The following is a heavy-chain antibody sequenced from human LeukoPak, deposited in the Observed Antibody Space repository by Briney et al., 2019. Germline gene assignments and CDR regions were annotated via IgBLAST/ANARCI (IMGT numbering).Heavy chain of an antibody. D-gene: IGHD1-7*01. CDR2: INSDGSST. V-gene: IGHV3-74*01. J-gene: IGHJ4*02. CDR1: GFTFSSYW. CDR3: EVTGTTSLYFDY. Sequence: GGSLRLSCAASGFTFSSYWMHWVRQAPGKGLVWVSRINSDGSSTSYADSVKGRFTISRDNAKNTLYLQMNSLRAEDTAVYYCEVTGTTSLYFDYWGQGTLVTVSS.